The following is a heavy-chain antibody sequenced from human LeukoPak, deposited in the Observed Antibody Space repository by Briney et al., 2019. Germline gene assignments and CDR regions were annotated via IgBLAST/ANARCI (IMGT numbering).Heavy chain of an antibody. D-gene: IGHD1-26*01. CDR1: GFTFSSYG. CDR3: ARDRLVGLYYFDY. J-gene: IGHJ4*02. V-gene: IGHV3-33*01. CDR2: IWCDGSNK. Sequence: GGSLRLSCAASGFTFSSYGMHWVRQAPGKGLEWVAVIWCDGSNKYYADSVKGRFTISRDNSKNTLYLQMTSLRAEDTAVYYCARDRLVGLYYFDYWGQGTLVTVSS.